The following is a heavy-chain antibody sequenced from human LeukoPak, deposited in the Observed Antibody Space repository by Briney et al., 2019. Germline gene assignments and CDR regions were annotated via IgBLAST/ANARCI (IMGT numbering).Heavy chain of an antibody. CDR3: AREGILWYYFDY. CDR2: IYYSGST. CDR1: GGSISSGDYY. D-gene: IGHD2-21*01. J-gene: IGHJ4*02. Sequence: SETLSLTCTVSGGSISSGDYYWSWIRQPPGKGLEWIGYIYYSGSTYYNPSLKSRVTISVDTSKNQFSLKLSSVTAADTAVYYCAREGILWYYFDYWGQGTLVTASS. V-gene: IGHV4-30-4*08.